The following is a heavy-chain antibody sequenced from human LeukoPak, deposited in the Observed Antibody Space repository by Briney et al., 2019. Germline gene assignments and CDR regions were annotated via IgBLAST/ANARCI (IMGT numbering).Heavy chain of an antibody. V-gene: IGHV4-31*03. J-gene: IGHJ4*02. D-gene: IGHD3-16*02. CDR2: IYYSGST. CDR3: ARNGITFGGVILYFDY. CDR1: GGSISSGGYY. Sequence: PSETLSLTCTVSGGSISSGGYYWSWIRQHPGKGLEWIGYIYYSGSTYYNPSLKSRVTISVDTSKNQFSLKLSSVTAADTAVYYCARNGITFGGVILYFDYWGQGTLVTVSP.